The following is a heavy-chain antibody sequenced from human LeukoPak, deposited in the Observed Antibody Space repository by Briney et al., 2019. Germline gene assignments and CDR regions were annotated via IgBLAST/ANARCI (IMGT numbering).Heavy chain of an antibody. J-gene: IGHJ1*01. CDR3: ASISSSWTEYFQH. V-gene: IGHV4-39*01. CDR2: IYYSGST. Sequence: SETLSLTCTVAGGSISSSGYYWGWIRQPPGKGLEWIGAIYYSGSTYYNPSLKSRVAISADTSKHQLSLRLSSVTAADTAVYYCASISSSWTEYFQHWGQGTLVTVSS. D-gene: IGHD6-13*01. CDR1: GGSISSSGYY.